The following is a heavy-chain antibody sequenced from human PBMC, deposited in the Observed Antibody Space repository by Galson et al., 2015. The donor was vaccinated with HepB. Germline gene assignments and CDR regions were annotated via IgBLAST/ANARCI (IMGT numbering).Heavy chain of an antibody. D-gene: IGHD6-13*01. CDR2: ISAYNGNT. CDR1: GYTFTSYA. V-gene: IGHV1-18*01. J-gene: IGHJ6*03. CDR3: ARVMYSSSWSPPYYYYYYMDV. Sequence: SVKVSCKASGYTFTSYAMNWVRQAPGQGLEWMGWISAYNGNTNYAQKLQGRVTMTTDTSTSTAYMELRSLRSDDTAVYYCARVMYSSSWSPPYYYYYYMDVWGKGTTVTVSS.